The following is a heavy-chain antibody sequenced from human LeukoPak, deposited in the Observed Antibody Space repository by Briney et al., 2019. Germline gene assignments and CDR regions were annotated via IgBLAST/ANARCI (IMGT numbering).Heavy chain of an antibody. CDR2: ISGSGGST. V-gene: IGHV3-23*01. J-gene: IGHJ4*02. CDR3: AKDALYCSGGSCSMFDY. CDR1: GFTFSSYA. Sequence: QPGGSLRLSCAASGFTFSSYAMSWVRQAPGKGLEWVSAISGSGGSTYYADSVKGRFTISRDNSKNTLYLQMNSLRAEDTAVYYCAKDALYCSGGSCSMFDYWGQGTLVTVSS. D-gene: IGHD2-15*01.